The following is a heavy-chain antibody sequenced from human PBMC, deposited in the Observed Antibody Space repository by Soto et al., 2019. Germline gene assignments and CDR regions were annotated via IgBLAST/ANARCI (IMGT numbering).Heavy chain of an antibody. J-gene: IGHJ6*03. V-gene: IGHV3-33*01. CDR1: GFTFSSYG. Sequence: GGSLRLSCAASGFTFSSYGMHWXRQAPGKGLEWVAVIWYDGSNKYYADSVKGRFTISRDNSKNTLYLQMNSLRAEDTAVYYCARDGVINYYYYYYMDVWGKGTTVTVS. D-gene: IGHD3-16*02. CDR3: ARDGVINYYYYYYMDV. CDR2: IWYDGSNK.